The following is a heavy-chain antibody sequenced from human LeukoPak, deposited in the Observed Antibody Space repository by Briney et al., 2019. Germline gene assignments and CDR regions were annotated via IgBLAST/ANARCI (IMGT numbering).Heavy chain of an antibody. CDR1: GFTFSDYC. D-gene: IGHD2-21*02. V-gene: IGHV3-11*01. J-gene: IGHJ4*02. Sequence: GGSLRLSCAASGFTFSDYCMSWIRQAPGKGLEWVSYISSSGSTIYYADSVKGRFTISRDNAKNSLYLQMNSLRAEDTAVYYCASLRCGGDCYSDYWGQGTLVTVSS. CDR2: ISSSGSTI. CDR3: ASLRCGGDCYSDY.